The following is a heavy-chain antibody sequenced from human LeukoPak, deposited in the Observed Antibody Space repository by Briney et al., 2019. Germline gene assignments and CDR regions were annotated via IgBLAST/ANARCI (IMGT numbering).Heavy chain of an antibody. Sequence: SVKVSCKASGGTFSSYAISWVRQAPGQGLEWMGRIIPILGIANYAQKFQGRVTITADKSTSTAYMELSSLRSEDTAVYYCARGGGYYYGSGSYYNVLYYYGMDVWGQGTTVTVSS. D-gene: IGHD3-10*01. CDR3: ARGGGYYYGSGSYYNVLYYYGMDV. CDR2: IIPILGIA. CDR1: GGTFSSYA. J-gene: IGHJ6*02. V-gene: IGHV1-69*04.